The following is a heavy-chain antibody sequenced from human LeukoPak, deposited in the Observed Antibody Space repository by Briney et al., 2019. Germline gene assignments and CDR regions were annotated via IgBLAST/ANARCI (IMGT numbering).Heavy chain of an antibody. Sequence: SETLSLTCSVHRGPLSGYYWSWICQPPGKGLEWIGEINHSGSTNYNPSLKSRVTISVDTSKNQFSLKLSSVTAADTAVYYCASSSGRGAFDIWGQGTMVTVSS. D-gene: IGHD6-19*01. CDR3: ASSSGRGAFDI. CDR2: INHSGST. J-gene: IGHJ3*02. CDR1: RGPLSGYY. V-gene: IGHV4-34*01.